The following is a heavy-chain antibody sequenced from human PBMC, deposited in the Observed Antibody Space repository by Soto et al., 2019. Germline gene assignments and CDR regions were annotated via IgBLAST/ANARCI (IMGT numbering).Heavy chain of an antibody. CDR1: GYIFTNYW. CDR3: ARALYCSSSSCNWFDP. CDR2: IYPGDSDT. V-gene: IGHV5-51*01. J-gene: IGHJ5*02. D-gene: IGHD2-2*01. Sequence: GESLKISCKGSGYIFTNYWIGWVRQLPGKGLEMMGIIYPGDSDTRYSPSFQGQVTISADKSISNAYLQWSSLKASDTAVYYCARALYCSSSSCNWFDPWGQGTLVTVSS.